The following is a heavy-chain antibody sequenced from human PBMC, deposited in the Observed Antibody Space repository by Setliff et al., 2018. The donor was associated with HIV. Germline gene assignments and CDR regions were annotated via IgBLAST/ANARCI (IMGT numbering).Heavy chain of an antibody. J-gene: IGHJ5*02. CDR2: KYYSGST. Sequence: SETLSLTCTVSGRSINSSSYYWGWIRQPPGKGLEWIGTKYYSGSTYYNPSLKSRVTMSVDTSKNQFSLKLSSVTAADTAVYYCARDRRGSGSFFPSWFDPWGQGTLVTVSS. D-gene: IGHD3-10*01. CDR3: ARDRRGSGSFFPSWFDP. V-gene: IGHV4-39*07. CDR1: GRSINSSSYY.